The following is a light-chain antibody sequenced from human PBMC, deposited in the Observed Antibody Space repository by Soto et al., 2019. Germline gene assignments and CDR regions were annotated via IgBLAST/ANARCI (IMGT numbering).Light chain of an antibody. V-gene: IGLV1-40*01. J-gene: IGLJ1*01. Sequence: QSVPKEPPTRSGAPGQRVTISCTGSSSNIGAGYDVHWYQQLPGTAPKLLIYGNSNRPSGVPDRFSGSKSGTSASLAITGLQADDEADYSWQSYVSSLTGHVFGTGTKV. CDR1: SSNIGAGYD. CDR2: GNS. CDR3: QSYVSSLTGHV.